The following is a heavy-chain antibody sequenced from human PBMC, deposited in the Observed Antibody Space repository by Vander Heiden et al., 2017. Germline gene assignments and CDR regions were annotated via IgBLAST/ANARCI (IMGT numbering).Heavy chain of an antibody. CDR1: GFTVRTYG. D-gene: IGHD1-26*01. CDR3: ARERRGRYPGYFDY. J-gene: IGHJ4*02. Sequence: QVQLVEAGGGVVKPGRSLRLSCEASGFTVRTYGLHWVRQAPGKGREWVAVIWYDGSNKYYADSVKGRFTISRDNSKNTLYLQMNSLRAEDTAVYYCARERRGRYPGYFDYWGQGTLVTVSS. V-gene: IGHV3-33*01. CDR2: IWYDGSNK.